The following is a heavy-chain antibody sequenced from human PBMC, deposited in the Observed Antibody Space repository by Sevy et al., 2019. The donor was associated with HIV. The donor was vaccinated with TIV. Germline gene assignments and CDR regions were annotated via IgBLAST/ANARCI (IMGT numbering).Heavy chain of an antibody. CDR1: XXXXXXXX. J-gene: IGHJ6*02. Sequence: GGSLRLSXAASXXXXXXXXMXWXXXXTGKXXXWXSAXXXXXXTYYPGSVKGRFTISRENAKNSLYLQMNSLRAGDTAVYYCXXSXGXXXGXXXXXXXWGQXXTVTVSS. CDR2: XXXXXXT. CDR3: XXSXGXXXGXXXXXXX. V-gene: IGHV3-13*01.